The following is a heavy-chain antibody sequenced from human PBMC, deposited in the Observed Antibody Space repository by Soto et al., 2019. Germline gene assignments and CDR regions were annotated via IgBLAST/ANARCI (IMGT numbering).Heavy chain of an antibody. CDR3: AGCSGGSCYSELDY. J-gene: IGHJ4*02. CDR2: INAGNGNT. CDR1: GYTFTSYA. Sequence: ASVKVSCKASGYTFTSYAMHWLRQSPGQRLEWMGWINAGNGNTKYSQKFQGRVTITRDTSASTAYMELSSLRSEDTAVYYCAGCSGGSCYSELDYWGQGTLVTVSS. D-gene: IGHD2-15*01. V-gene: IGHV1-3*01.